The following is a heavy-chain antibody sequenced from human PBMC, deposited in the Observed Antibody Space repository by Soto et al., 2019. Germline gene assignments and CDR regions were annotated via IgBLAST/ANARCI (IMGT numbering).Heavy chain of an antibody. CDR2: INPSGGST. Sequence: GASVKVSCKASGYTFTSYYMHWVRQAPGQGLEWMGIINPSGGSTSYAQKFQGRVTMTRDTSTSTVYMEVSSLRSEDTAVYYCARARSAQWFGAEDAFDIWGQGTMVTVSS. CDR1: GYTFTSYY. V-gene: IGHV1-46*03. J-gene: IGHJ3*02. CDR3: ARARSAQWFGAEDAFDI. D-gene: IGHD3-10*01.